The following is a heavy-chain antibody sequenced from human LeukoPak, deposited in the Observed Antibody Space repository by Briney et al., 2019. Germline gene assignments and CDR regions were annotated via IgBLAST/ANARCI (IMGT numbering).Heavy chain of an antibody. V-gene: IGHV3-21*01. CDR2: ISSSSSYI. Sequence: GGSLRLSCAASGFTFDDYGMSWVRQAPGKGLEWVSSISSSSSYIYYADSVKGRFTISRDNAKNSLYLQMNSLRAEDTAVYYCARDRGQWLVPFDYWGQGTLVTVSS. J-gene: IGHJ4*02. CDR1: GFTFDDYG. D-gene: IGHD6-19*01. CDR3: ARDRGQWLVPFDY.